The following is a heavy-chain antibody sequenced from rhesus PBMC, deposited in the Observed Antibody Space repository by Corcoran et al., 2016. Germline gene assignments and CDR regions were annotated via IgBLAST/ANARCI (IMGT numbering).Heavy chain of an antibody. V-gene: IGHV4-106*01. J-gene: IGHJ4*01. CDR1: GGSISDDYY. Sequence: QVQLQESGPGLVKPSETLSLTCAVSGGSISDDYYWSWLRQPPGKGLEWIGYIYGSGGGTNYNPSLKNRVSISINTSKNQFSLKLRSVTAADTAVYYCARDQGQFDDWGQGVLVTVSS. D-gene: IGHD6-25*01. CDR2: IYGSGGGT. CDR3: ARDQGQFDD.